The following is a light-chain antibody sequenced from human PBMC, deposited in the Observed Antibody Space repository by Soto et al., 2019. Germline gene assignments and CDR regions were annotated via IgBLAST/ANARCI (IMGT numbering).Light chain of an antibody. CDR2: DAS. J-gene: IGKJ2*01. CDR1: QNISVW. Sequence: DIQMTQSPSTLSASVGDGVTITCRASQNISVWLAWYQQRPGKAPKFLIYDASNLETGVSSRFSGSGSGTEFTLIIRRLQQDDFATYYCQQYNRSSLTFGQGTKLEIK. CDR3: QQYNRSSLT. V-gene: IGKV1-5*01.